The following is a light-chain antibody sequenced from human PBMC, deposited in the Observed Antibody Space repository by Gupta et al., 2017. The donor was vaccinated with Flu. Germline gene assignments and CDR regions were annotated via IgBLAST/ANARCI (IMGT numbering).Light chain of an antibody. CDR3: KQENSCPHT. V-gene: IGKV2-30*01. Sequence: TLGKSTFNSSSTSSGRVYIDENYYLYWYQQKPGQPPRLLIYKASNRDSGVPDRFSGSVSGTDFTLTISSLQAEDVAVYYCKQENSCPHTFGQGTKVEIK. CDR2: KAS. J-gene: IGKJ2*01. CDR1: SGRVYIDENYY.